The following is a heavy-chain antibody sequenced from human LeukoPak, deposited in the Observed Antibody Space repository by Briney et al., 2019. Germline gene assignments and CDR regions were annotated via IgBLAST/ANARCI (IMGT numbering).Heavy chain of an antibody. J-gene: IGHJ3*02. D-gene: IGHD6-13*01. CDR3: AKDLAAAGQGGNAFDI. CDR2: ISYDGSNK. V-gene: IGHV3-30*18. CDR1: GFTVSSYG. Sequence: GGSLRLSCAASGFTVSSYGMHWVRQAPGKGLEWVAVISYDGSNKYYADSVKGRFTISRDNSKNTLFLQMNSLRDEDTAVYYCAKDLAAAGQGGNAFDIWGQGTMVTVSS.